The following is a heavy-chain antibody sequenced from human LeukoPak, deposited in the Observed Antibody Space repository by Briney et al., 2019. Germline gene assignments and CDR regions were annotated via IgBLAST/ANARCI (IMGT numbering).Heavy chain of an antibody. Sequence: GGSLRLSCAASGFTFSSYAMSWVRQAPGKGLEWVSAISGNAGGTYYADSVKGRVTISRDNSKNTLYLQMHSLRVEDTAVYYCAKWGTPSIEADVTHLDYWGQGTLVTVSS. J-gene: IGHJ4*02. CDR1: GFTFSSYA. CDR2: ISGNAGGT. V-gene: IGHV3-23*01. CDR3: AKWGTPSIEADVTHLDY. D-gene: IGHD6-13*01.